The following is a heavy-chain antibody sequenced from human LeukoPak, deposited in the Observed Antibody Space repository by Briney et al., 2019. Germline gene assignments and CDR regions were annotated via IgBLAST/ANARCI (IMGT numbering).Heavy chain of an antibody. CDR1: GFTFSSYG. Sequence: PGGSLRLSCAASGFTFSSYGMHWVRQAPGKGLEWVAVIWYDGSNKYYADFVKGRFTISRDNSKNTLYLQMNSLRAEDTAVYYCARGRNFDWLLNRAKGYYYYGMDVWGQGTTVTVSS. J-gene: IGHJ6*02. V-gene: IGHV3-33*01. D-gene: IGHD3-9*01. CDR2: IWYDGSNK. CDR3: ARGRNFDWLLNRAKGYYYYGMDV.